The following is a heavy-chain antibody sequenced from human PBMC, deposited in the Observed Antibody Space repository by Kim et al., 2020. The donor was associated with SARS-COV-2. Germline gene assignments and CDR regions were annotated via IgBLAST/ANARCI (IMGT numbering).Heavy chain of an antibody. V-gene: IGHV3-48*02. J-gene: IGHJ3*02. Sequence: GGSLRLSCATPGFTFSAYDMNWVRQAPGKGLEWLSFITKSRTTIYYANSVEGRSTISRDNAKNSLFLPMNSLRDEDTALYYCVRDRMGGAFDMWSQGTL. D-gene: IGHD3-16*01. CDR1: GFTFSAYD. CDR3: VRDRMGGAFDM. CDR2: ITKSRTTI.